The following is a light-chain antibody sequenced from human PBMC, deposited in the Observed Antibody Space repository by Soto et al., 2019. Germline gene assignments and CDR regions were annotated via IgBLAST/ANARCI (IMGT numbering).Light chain of an antibody. V-gene: IGKV3-20*01. J-gene: IGKJ2*01. CDR3: QQYVSSPYT. Sequence: PGERATLSCRASQSVSSSYLAWYQQKPGQAPRLLIYGASNRATGIPDRFSGSGSGTVFTLTISRLEPEDFAVYYCQQYVSSPYTFGQGTKLEIK. CDR1: QSVSSSY. CDR2: GAS.